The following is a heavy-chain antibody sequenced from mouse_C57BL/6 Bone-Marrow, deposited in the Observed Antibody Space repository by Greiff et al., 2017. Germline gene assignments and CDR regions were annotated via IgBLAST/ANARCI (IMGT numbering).Heavy chain of an antibody. CDR2: ISSGGSYT. J-gene: IGHJ3*01. CDR1: GFTFSSYG. Sequence: EVQGVESGGDLVKPGGSLKLSCAASGFTFSSYGMSWVRQTPDKRLEWVATISSGGSYTYYPDSVKGRFTISGDNAKNTLYLQMSRLKSEDTAMYYCARHQTGFAYWGQGTLVTVSA. V-gene: IGHV5-6*01. D-gene: IGHD4-1*01. CDR3: ARHQTGFAY.